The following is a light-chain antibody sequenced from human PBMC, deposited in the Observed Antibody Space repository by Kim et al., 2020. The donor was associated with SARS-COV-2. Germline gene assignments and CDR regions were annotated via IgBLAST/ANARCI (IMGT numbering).Light chain of an antibody. Sequence: QSALTQPASVSGSPGQSITISCTGTSSDVGDYNYVSWYQHHPGKAPKLMIYDVTKRPSGVSNRFSGSKSGNTASLTISGLQTEDEADYYCNSYTSRTTWLFGGGTKVTVL. CDR1: SSDVGDYNY. V-gene: IGLV2-14*03. J-gene: IGLJ3*02. CDR3: NSYTSRTTWL. CDR2: DVT.